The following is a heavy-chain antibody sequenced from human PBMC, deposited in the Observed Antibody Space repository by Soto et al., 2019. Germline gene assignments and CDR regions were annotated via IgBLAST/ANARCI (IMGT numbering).Heavy chain of an antibody. V-gene: IGHV1-69*13. CDR2: IIPIFGTA. Sequence: GASVKVSCKASGGTFSSYAISWVRQAPGQGLEWMGGIIPIFGTANYAQKFQGRVTITADESTSTAYMELSSLRSEDTAVYYCARGGYYYDSSGYNLYYYYGMDVWGQGTTVTVS. CDR3: ARGGYYYDSSGYNLYYYYGMDV. J-gene: IGHJ6*02. D-gene: IGHD3-22*01. CDR1: GGTFSSYA.